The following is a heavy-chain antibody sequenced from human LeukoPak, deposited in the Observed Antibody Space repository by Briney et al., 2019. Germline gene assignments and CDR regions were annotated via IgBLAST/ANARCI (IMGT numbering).Heavy chain of an antibody. V-gene: IGHV3-30-3*01. Sequence: GGSLRLSCAASGFTFSSYAMHWVRQAPGKGLEWVAVISYDGSNKYYADSVKGRFTISRDNSKNTLYLQMNSLRAEDTAVYYCARYRYSGSYYFDYWGQGTLVTVSS. CDR1: GFTFSSYA. CDR2: ISYDGSNK. J-gene: IGHJ4*02. D-gene: IGHD1-26*01. CDR3: ARYRYSGSYYFDY.